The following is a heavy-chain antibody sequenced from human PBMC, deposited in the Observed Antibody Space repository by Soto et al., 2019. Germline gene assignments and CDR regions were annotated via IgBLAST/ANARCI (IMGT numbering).Heavy chain of an antibody. V-gene: IGHV1-69*12. D-gene: IGHD5-18*01. Sequence: QVQLVQSGAEVKKPGSSVKVSCKASGGTFSSYAISWVRQAPGQGLEWMGGIIPIFGTANYAQKFQGRVTITADESTSTAYMELSSLRSEDPAVYYRASLAYSYGYGGYFDYWGQGTPVTVSS. CDR1: GGTFSSYA. J-gene: IGHJ4*02. CDR3: ASLAYSYGYGGYFDY. CDR2: IIPIFGTA.